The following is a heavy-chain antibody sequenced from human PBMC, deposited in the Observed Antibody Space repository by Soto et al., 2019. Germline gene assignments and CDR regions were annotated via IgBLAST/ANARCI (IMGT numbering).Heavy chain of an antibody. CDR2: ISGSGCST. CDR3: GKDTDEYGHDAFDI. J-gene: IGHJ3*02. D-gene: IGHD4-17*01. V-gene: IGHV3-23*01. Sequence: EVQLLESGGGLVQPGGSLRLSCAASGFTFSSYAMSWVRQAPGKGLEWVSDISGSGCSTYYADSVKGRFTISRDNSKNTLYLRTNSLRAEATAVYYCGKDTDEYGHDAFDIWGQGTMVTVSS. CDR1: GFTFSSYA.